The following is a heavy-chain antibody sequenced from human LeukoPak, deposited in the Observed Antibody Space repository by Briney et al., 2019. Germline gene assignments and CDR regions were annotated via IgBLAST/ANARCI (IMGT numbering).Heavy chain of an antibody. V-gene: IGHV1-24*01. CDR2: FDPEDGET. D-gene: IGHD3-10*01. J-gene: IGHJ4*02. CDR3: ATVGVLWFREGYFDY. CDR1: GYTLTELS. Sequence: ASVKVSCKFSGYTLTELSMHWVRQAPGKGLEWMGGFDPEDGETFYAQKFQGRVTMTEDTSTDTAYMELSSLRSEDTAVYYCATVGVLWFREGYFDYWGQGTLVTVSS.